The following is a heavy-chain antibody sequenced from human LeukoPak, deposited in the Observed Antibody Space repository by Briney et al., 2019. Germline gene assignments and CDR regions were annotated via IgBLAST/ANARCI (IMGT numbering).Heavy chain of an antibody. CDR1: GGSISSGGYY. CDR3: ARALFGRYGMDV. V-gene: IGHV4-39*07. J-gene: IGHJ6*02. Sequence: SETLSLTCTVSGGSISSGGYYWSWIRQPPGKGLEWIGEINHSGSTNYNPSLKSRVTISVDTSKNQFSLKLSSVTAADTAVYYCARALFGRYGMDVWGQGTTVTV. D-gene: IGHD3-10*01. CDR2: INHSGST.